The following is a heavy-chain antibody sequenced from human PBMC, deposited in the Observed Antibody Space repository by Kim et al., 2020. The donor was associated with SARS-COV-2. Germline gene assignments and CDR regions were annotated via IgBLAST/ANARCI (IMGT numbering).Heavy chain of an antibody. J-gene: IGHJ4*02. D-gene: IGHD6-6*01. Sequence: EKYYVDSVKGRFTIPRDNAKNSLYLQMNSLRAEDTAVYYCVREGSSSFDYWGQGTLVTVSS. CDR3: VREGSSSFDY. CDR2: EK. V-gene: IGHV3-7*01.